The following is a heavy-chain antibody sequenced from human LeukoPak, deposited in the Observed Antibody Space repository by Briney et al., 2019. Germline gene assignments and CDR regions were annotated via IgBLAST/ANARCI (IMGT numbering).Heavy chain of an antibody. D-gene: IGHD4-17*01. CDR2: INPNSGGT. CDR3: ARDLTTVRYYYYYGMDV. CDR1: GYTFTSYY. V-gene: IGHV1-2*02. Sequence: ASVKVSCKASGYTFTSYYMHWVRQAPGQGLEWMGWINPNSGGTNYAQKFQGRVTMTRDTSISTAYMELSRLRSDDTAVYYCARDLTTVRYYYYYGMDVWGQGTTVTVSS. J-gene: IGHJ6*02.